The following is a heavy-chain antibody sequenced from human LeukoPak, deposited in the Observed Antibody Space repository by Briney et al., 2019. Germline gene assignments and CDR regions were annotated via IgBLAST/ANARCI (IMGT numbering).Heavy chain of an antibody. D-gene: IGHD5-18*01. CDR1: GGSISSYY. Sequence: PSETLSLTCTVSGGSISSYYWSWIRQSPGKGLEWIGYIYYSGSTNYNPSLKSRVTISVDTSKNQFSLKLSSVTAADTTVYYCARGGAYSYAVYYWGQGTLVTVSS. CDR3: ARGGAYSYAVYY. J-gene: IGHJ4*02. V-gene: IGHV4-59*01. CDR2: IYYSGST.